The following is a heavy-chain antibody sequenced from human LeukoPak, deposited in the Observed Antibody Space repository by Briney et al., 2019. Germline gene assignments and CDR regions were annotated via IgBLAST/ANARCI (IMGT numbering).Heavy chain of an antibody. CDR3: ARGGTIFGVVIADDY. D-gene: IGHD3-3*01. CDR2: ISAYNGNT. J-gene: IGHJ4*02. CDR1: GYTFTSYG. V-gene: IGHV1-18*01. Sequence: EASVTLTCKASGYTFTSYGISWVRQAPGQGLEWMGWISAYNGNTNYAQKLQGRVTMTTDTSTSTAYMELRSLRSDDTAVYYCARGGTIFGVVIADDYRGQGTLVSVSS.